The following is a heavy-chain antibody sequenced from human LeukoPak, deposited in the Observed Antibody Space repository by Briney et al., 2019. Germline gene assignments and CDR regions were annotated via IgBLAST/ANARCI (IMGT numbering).Heavy chain of an antibody. CDR3: ARSSDILTSYWTFDY. CDR2: IIPIFGTA. J-gene: IGHJ4*02. CDR1: GGTFSSYA. D-gene: IGHD3-9*01. V-gene: IGHV1-69*06. Sequence: ASVKVSCKASGGTFSSYAISWVRQAPGQGLEWMGGIIPIFGTANYAQKFQGRVTITADKSTSTAYMELSSLRSEDTAVYYCARSSDILTSYWTFDYWGQGTLVTVSS.